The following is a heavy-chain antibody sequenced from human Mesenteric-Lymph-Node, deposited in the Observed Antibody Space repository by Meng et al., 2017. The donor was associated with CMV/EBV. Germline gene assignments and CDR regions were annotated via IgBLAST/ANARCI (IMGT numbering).Heavy chain of an antibody. CDR2: ISYSGNT. D-gene: IGHD3-10*01. J-gene: IGHJ1*01. Sequence: VSSGNYAVGWSRQYPGRGLECIGYISYSGNTNYSPSLKSRVTMSVDTSKIKFSLRLTSVSHEDTAICHCARGHYYSGSLSPDYFQHWGQGTLVTVSS. CDR3: ARGHYYSGSLSPDYFQH. V-gene: IGHV4-61*01. CDR1: VSSGNYA.